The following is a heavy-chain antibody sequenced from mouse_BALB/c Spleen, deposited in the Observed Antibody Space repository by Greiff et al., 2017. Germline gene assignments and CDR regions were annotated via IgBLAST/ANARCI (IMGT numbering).Heavy chain of an antibody. V-gene: IGHV5-6-5*01. D-gene: IGHD2-1*01. J-gene: IGHJ2*01. CDR2: ISSGGST. CDR3: ARGHYGNYPGY. CDR1: GFTFSSYA. Sequence: EVMLVESGGGLVKPGGSLKLSCAASGFTFSSYAMSWVRQTPEKRLEWVASISSGGSTYYPDSVKGRFTISRDNARNILYLQMSSLRSEDTAMYYCARGHYGNYPGYWGQGTTLTVSS.